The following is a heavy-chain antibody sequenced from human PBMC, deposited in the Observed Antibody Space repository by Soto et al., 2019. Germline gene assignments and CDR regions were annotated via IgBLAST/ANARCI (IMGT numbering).Heavy chain of an antibody. V-gene: IGHV6-1*01. CDR3: ARDKVNWNYYYYYGMDV. CDR1: VDSVSSNSAA. CDR2: TYYGSKWYN. J-gene: IGHJ6*02. Sequence: SQTLSLTCAISVDSVSSNSAAWNCIRQSPSRGLEWLGRTYYGSKWYNDYAVSVKSRITINPDTSKNQFSLQLNSVTPEDTAVYYCARDKVNWNYYYYYGMDVWGQGTTVTVSS. D-gene: IGHD1-20*01.